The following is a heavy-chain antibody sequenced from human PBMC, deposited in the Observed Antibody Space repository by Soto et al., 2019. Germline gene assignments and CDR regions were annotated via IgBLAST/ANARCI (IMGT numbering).Heavy chain of an antibody. CDR1: GGSVTSYY. CDR2: ISHLEST. V-gene: IGHV4-59*04. D-gene: IGHD5-12*01. J-gene: IGHJ4*02. Sequence: SETLSLTCTVSGGSVTSYYGSWIRQPAGKGLEWIGYISHLESTYFHPSFKSRLTMSIDRTRNQFSLKLSSVTAADMAVYYCARGGGYDSFDYWGQGVLVTVSS. CDR3: ARGGGYDSFDY.